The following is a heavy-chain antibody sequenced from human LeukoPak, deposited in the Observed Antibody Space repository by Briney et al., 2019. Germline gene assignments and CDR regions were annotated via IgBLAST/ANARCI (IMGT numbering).Heavy chain of an antibody. J-gene: IGHJ2*01. Sequence: GGSLRLSCAASGFTFSSYWMSWVRQAPGKGLEWVANIKQDGSEKYYVDSVKGRFTIYRDNAKNSLYLQMNSLRAEDTAVYYCVAGTIAAAGYFNLWGRGTLVTVSS. D-gene: IGHD6-13*01. CDR1: GFTFSSYW. CDR3: VAGTIAAAGYFNL. CDR2: IKQDGSEK. V-gene: IGHV3-7*01.